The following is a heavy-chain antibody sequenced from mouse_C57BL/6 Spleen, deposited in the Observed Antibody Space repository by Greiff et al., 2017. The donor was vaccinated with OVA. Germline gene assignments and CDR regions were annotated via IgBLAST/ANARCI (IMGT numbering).Heavy chain of an antibody. CDR3: ARSGYGKNYAMDY. D-gene: IGHD2-1*01. CDR2: IHPNSGST. J-gene: IGHJ4*01. V-gene: IGHV1-64*01. Sequence: VQLQQSGAELVKPGASVKLSCKASGYTFTSYWMHWVKQRPGQGLEWIGMIHPNSGSTNYNEKFKSKATLTVDKSSSTAYMQLSSLTSEDSAVYYCARSGYGKNYAMDYWGQGTSVTVSS. CDR1: GYTFTSYW.